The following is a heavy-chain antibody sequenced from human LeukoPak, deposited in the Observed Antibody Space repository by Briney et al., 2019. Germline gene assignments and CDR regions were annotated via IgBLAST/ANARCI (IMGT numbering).Heavy chain of an antibody. Sequence: GESLKISCKGSGYKFTNYWISWVRQMPGKGLEWLGIIYPGDSDIRYSPSFQGQVTISADKSINTAYLQWSSLKASGSAMYYCARQVSPLYCTNGVCSLSDYWGQGTLVTVSS. CDR2: IYPGDSDI. J-gene: IGHJ4*02. CDR1: GYKFTNYW. V-gene: IGHV5-51*01. CDR3: ARQVSPLYCTNGVCSLSDY. D-gene: IGHD2-8*01.